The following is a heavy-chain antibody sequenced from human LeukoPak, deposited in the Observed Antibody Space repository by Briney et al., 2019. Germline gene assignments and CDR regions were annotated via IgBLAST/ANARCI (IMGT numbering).Heavy chain of an antibody. CDR3: ARHGSGLDY. V-gene: IGHV4-4*09. D-gene: IGHD3-10*01. CDR2: INPSGST. CDR1: GGSISSYS. J-gene: IGHJ4*02. Sequence: SETLSLTCTVSGGSISSYSWSWIRQPPGKGLEWIGFINPSGSTNYNPSLKSRVTISADTSKNQFSLKVTSVTAADTAVYYCARHGSGLDYWGQGTLVTVSS.